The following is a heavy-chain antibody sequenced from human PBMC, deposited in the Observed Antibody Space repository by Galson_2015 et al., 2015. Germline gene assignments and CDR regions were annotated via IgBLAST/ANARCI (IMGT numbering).Heavy chain of an antibody. J-gene: IGHJ6*02. CDR2: ISGTGSST. CDR1: GFTFSSYA. Sequence: SLRLSCAASGFTFSSYAVSWVRQAPGKGLEWVSAISGTGSSTYYPDSVKGRFTISRDNSKNTLYLQMNSLRAEDTAVYYCAKGGVGSTTRCYYFSYGMHAWAQGTPVPVSS. D-gene: IGHD2-2*01. V-gene: IGHV3-23*01. CDR3: AKGGVGSTTRCYYFSYGMHA.